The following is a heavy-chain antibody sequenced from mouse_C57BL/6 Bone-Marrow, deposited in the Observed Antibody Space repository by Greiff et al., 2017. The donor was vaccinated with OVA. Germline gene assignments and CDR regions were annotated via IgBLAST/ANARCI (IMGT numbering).Heavy chain of an antibody. CDR1: GYTFTSHW. Sequence: VQLQQPGAELVKPGASVKMSCKASGYTFTSHWITWVKQRPGQGLEWIGDIYPGSGSTNYNEKFKSKATLTVDTSSSTAYMQLSSLTSEDSAVYYCARSAYDGYYFPRAMDYWGQGTSVTVSS. J-gene: IGHJ4*01. CDR2: IYPGSGST. D-gene: IGHD2-3*01. CDR3: ARSAYDGYYFPRAMDY. V-gene: IGHV1-55*01.